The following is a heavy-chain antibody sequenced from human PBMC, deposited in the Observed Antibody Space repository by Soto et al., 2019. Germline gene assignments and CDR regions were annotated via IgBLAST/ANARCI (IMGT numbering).Heavy chain of an antibody. Sequence: QVTLKESGPVLVKPTETLTLTCTVSGFSLSNARMGVSWIRQPPGKALEWLAHIFSNDEKSYSTSLKSRLTISKDTSKSQVVLTMTNMDPVDTATYYCARPFRLYSSSWSDNWDFDLWGRGTLVTVSS. V-gene: IGHV2-26*01. CDR1: GFSLSNARMG. D-gene: IGHD6-13*01. CDR2: IFSNDEK. J-gene: IGHJ2*01. CDR3: ARPFRLYSSSWSDNWDFDL.